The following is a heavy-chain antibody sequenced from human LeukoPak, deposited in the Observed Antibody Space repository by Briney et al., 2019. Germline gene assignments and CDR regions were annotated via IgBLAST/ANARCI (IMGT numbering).Heavy chain of an antibody. D-gene: IGHD5-18*01. J-gene: IGHJ4*02. Sequence: PGGSLRLSCAASGFTFSSYSMNWVRQAPGKGQEWVSYISSSSSNIYYADFVNVRFTISRDNAKISLYLQMNSLRAEDTAVYYCAREGYSYGRNFDYWGQGTLVTVSS. CDR1: GFTFSSYS. V-gene: IGHV3-48*01. CDR2: ISSSSSNI. CDR3: AREGYSYGRNFDY.